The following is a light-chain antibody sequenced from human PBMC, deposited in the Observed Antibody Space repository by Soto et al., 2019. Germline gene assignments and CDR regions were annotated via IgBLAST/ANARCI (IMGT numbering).Light chain of an antibody. J-gene: IGKJ1*01. CDR1: QSVSSY. CDR3: HQYNNWPPWT. Sequence: EIVLTPSPATLSLSPGERATLSCRASQSVSSYLAWYQQKPGQAPRLLIYGASTRATGIPARFSGSGSGTEFTLTISSLQSEDYAVYYCHQYNNWPPWTFGQGTKVDI. V-gene: IGKV3-15*01. CDR2: GAS.